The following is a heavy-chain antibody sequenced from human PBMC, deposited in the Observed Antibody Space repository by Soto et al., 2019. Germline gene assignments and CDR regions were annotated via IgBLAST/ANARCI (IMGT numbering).Heavy chain of an antibody. V-gene: IGHV4-31*03. J-gene: IGHJ6*02. CDR2: IYYNSGST. D-gene: IGHD3-10*01. CDR3: TRDKPLPYNPNSGTGYYGMDV. CDR1: GGSIRSGGYF. Sequence: QVQLQESGPGLVKPSQTLSLTCIVSGGSIRSGGYFWSWIRQHPGKGLEWIGNIYYNSGSTYYKSSLNSRVSIAVDGFKNHCSRDLRSVTAAATAVYFCTRDKPLPYNPNSGTGYYGMDVWGQGTTVIVS.